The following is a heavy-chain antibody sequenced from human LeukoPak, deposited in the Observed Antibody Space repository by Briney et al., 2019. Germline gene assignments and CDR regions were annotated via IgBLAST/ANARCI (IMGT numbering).Heavy chain of an antibody. Sequence: GGSLSLSCAASGFVFSPSYMRWVPKAPGKALEWVATIKPDGWDKFHVDSVRRGFTISRDKTNGSLFLQMNSLRVDDTAVYYCVRGGTYWTVSWGEGTLVNVS. CDR3: VRGGTYWTVS. CDR1: GFVFSPSY. V-gene: IGHV3-7*01. CDR2: IKPDGWDK. J-gene: IGHJ5*01.